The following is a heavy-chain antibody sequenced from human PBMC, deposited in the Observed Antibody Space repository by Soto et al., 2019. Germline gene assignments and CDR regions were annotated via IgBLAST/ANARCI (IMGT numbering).Heavy chain of an antibody. J-gene: IGHJ6*02. Sequence: EVQLVESGGGLIQPGGSLRLSCAASGFNVRSNYIRWVRQAPWTGLEWVSVIDSCDTTYYADSVKGRFTISRDHYKNPLYLQMNSLRAEYTAVYYCARDLRTLYGMDVGGHGTTFTVSS. V-gene: IGHV3-53*01. CDR1: GFNVRSNY. CDR2: IDSCDTT. CDR3: ARDLRTLYGMDV.